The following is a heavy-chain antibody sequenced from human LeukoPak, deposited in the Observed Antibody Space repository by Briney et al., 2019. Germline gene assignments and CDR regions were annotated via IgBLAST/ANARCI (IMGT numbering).Heavy chain of an antibody. CDR2: IKEDGSEK. CDR3: ARGRFNYDSTGYSSFYY. Sequence: PGGSLRLSCAASGVTFSSYWMSWVRQAPGKGLEWVANIKEDGSEKYYVDSVKGRSTISRDNAKTSVYLQMNSLRAEDTAVYYCARGRFNYDSTGYSSFYYWGQGTLVTVSS. J-gene: IGHJ4*02. V-gene: IGHV3-7*01. CDR1: GVTFSSYW. D-gene: IGHD3-22*01.